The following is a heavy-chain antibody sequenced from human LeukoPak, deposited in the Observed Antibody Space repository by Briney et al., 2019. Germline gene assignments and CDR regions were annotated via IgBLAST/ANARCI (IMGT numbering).Heavy chain of an antibody. V-gene: IGHV4-34*01. CDR3: ARGTRITIFGVVIRRPFDP. J-gene: IGHJ5*02. CDR2: INHSGGT. D-gene: IGHD3-3*01. Sequence: SETLSLTCAVYGGSFSGYYWSWIRQPPGKGLEWIGEINHSGGTNYNPSLKSRVTISVDTSKNQFSLKLSSVTAADTAVYYCARGTRITIFGVVIRRPFDPWGQGTLVTVSS. CDR1: GGSFSGYY.